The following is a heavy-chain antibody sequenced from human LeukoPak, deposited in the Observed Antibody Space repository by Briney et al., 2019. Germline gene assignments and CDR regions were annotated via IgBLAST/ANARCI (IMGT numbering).Heavy chain of an antibody. Sequence: SVKVSCKASGFTFTSSAVQWVRQARGQRLEWIGGIVVGSGNTNYAQKFQERVTITRDMSTSTAYMELSSLRSEDTAVYYCAADAADCSSTSCPRGYYYYYMDVWGKGTTVTVSS. V-gene: IGHV1-58*01. CDR2: IVVGSGNT. D-gene: IGHD2-2*01. J-gene: IGHJ6*03. CDR1: GFTFTSSA. CDR3: AADAADCSSTSCPRGYYYYYMDV.